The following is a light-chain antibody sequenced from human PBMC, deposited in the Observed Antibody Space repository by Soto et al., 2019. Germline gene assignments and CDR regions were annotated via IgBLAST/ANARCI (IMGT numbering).Light chain of an antibody. CDR2: RDI. J-gene: IGLJ2*01. Sequence: SYELTQPLSVSVALGQTARITCGGNNIGSKNVHWYQQKPGQAPILVIYRDINRPSGIPERFSGSNSGNTATLTISRAQAGDESDFYCHVWDSSTVVFGGGTKVTVL. CDR1: NIGSKN. V-gene: IGLV3-9*01. CDR3: HVWDSSTVV.